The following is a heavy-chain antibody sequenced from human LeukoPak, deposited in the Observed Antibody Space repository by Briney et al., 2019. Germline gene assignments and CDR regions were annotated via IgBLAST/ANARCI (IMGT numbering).Heavy chain of an antibody. D-gene: IGHD3-22*01. CDR2: ISAYNGNT. CDR3: ASGSGYDGDDYDSSGYSTDY. J-gene: IGHJ4*02. Sequence: ASVKVSCKASGYTFTSYGISWVRQAPGQGLEWMGWISAYNGNTNYAQKLQGRVTMTTDTSTSTACMELRSLRSDDTAVYYCASGSGYDGDDYDSSGYSTDYWGQGTLVTVSS. V-gene: IGHV1-18*01. CDR1: GYTFTSYG.